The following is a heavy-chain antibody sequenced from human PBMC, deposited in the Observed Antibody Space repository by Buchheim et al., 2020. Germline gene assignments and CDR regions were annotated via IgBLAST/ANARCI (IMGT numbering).Heavy chain of an antibody. V-gene: IGHV4-39*01. CDR2: VYFSGYT. Sequence: QVQLQESGPGLVRPAETLSLTCSVSGASISGTDYYWGWIRLSPGKGLQWIGNVYFSGYTYYIPSFQGRVTVSVATSKNQFSLKLDSVTAADTSLYFCARHSGSNWKYYFDSWGQG. CDR3: ARHSGSNWKYYFDS. J-gene: IGHJ4*02. D-gene: IGHD1-1*01. CDR1: GASISGTDYY.